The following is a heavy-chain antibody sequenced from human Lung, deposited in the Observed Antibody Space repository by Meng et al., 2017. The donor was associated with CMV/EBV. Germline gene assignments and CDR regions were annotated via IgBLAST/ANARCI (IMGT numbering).Heavy chain of an antibody. CDR2: IDDSGST. J-gene: IGHJ4*02. CDR1: GVAISSNIR. V-gene: IGHV4-4*02. Sequence: QVQLQESGPGLVKPSGTLSLTCCFSGVAISSNIRWTWVRQPPGKGLEWIGDIDDSGSTNYNPSLNSRISISLDKSKNHFSLKVNSVTAADTAVYYCARGKQDAWELLAYWGQGALVTVSS. CDR3: ARGKQDAWELLAY. D-gene: IGHD1-26*01.